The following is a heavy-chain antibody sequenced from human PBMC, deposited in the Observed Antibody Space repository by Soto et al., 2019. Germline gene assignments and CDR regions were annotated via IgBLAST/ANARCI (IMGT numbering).Heavy chain of an antibody. CDR2: TYYIGRT. CDR1: GDSISTYY. CDR3: ARDVVGLTHFDY. V-gene: IGHV4-59*13. Sequence: QVQLQESGPGLVKPSETLSLTCTVSGDSISTYYWNWIRQPLGKGLEWIGYTYYIGRTNYNPSLKRRVTISLDTSRNQSSLNLNSVTAADTAIYYCARDVVGLTHFDYWGQGILVTVSS. J-gene: IGHJ4*02. D-gene: IGHD2-21*01.